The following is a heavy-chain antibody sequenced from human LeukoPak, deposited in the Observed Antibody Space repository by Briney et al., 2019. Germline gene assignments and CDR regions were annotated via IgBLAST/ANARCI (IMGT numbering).Heavy chain of an antibody. V-gene: IGHV5-51*01. CDR1: GYSFTRHW. D-gene: IGHD2-21*02. J-gene: IGHJ5*01. CDR2: IYPGDSDT. Sequence: GEPLKISCKGSGYSFTRHWIGWVRQMPGKGLEWMGIIYPGDSDTIYSPSFQGQVTISADKSISTAYLQWSSLKASDTAMYYCARAAYCGANCYSVWWFDSWGQGTLVTVSS. CDR3: ARAAYCGANCYSVWWFDS.